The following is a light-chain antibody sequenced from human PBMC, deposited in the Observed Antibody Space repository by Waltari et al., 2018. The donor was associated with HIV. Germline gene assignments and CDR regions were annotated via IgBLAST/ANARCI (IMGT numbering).Light chain of an antibody. CDR1: TPHTANNP. J-gene: IGLJ2*01. CDR2: SNN. CDR3: ASWEDSLHGPV. Sequence: QSVLTQPPSASGTPGQGFTIPCSGRTPHTANNPVACYQSLPGTAPKPLIYSNNQRPSGFPDRISGSKSGTSASLAIGGLQSDDEADYYCASWEDSLHGPVFGGGTKLTVL. V-gene: IGLV1-44*01.